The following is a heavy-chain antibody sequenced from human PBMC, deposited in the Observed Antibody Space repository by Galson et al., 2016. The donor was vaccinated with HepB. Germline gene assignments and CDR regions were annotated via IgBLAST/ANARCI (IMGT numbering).Heavy chain of an antibody. Sequence: SLRLSCAASGFTFGDYAMHWVRQAPGKGLEWVSGISWNSGNTGYADSVKGRFTISRDNAKDSLYLQMNSLRTEDTALYYCAKAAQYCSSTSCRNWFDPWGLGTLVTVSS. J-gene: IGHJ5*02. CDR3: AKAAQYCSSTSCRNWFDP. CDR1: GFTFGDYA. V-gene: IGHV3-9*01. D-gene: IGHD2-2*01. CDR2: ISWNSGNT.